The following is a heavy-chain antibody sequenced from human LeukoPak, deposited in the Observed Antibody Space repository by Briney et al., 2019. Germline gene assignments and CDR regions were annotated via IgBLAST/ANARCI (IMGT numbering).Heavy chain of an antibody. J-gene: IGHJ3*02. CDR2: ISSSGSTK. Sequence: GGSLRLSCAASGFIFSSYEMNWVRQAPGKGLEWVSYISSSGSTKYYADSVKGRFTTSRDNTKNSVSLQMNSLRAEDTALYYCVRTGDIWGQGTMVTVSS. V-gene: IGHV3-48*03. CDR3: VRTGDI. D-gene: IGHD3-10*01. CDR1: GFIFSSYE.